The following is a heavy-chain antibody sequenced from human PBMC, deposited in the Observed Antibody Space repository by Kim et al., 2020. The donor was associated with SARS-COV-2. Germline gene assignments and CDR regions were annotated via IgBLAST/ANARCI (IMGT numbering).Heavy chain of an antibody. CDR2: T. D-gene: IGHD6-19*01. V-gene: IGHV4-4*02. J-gene: IGHJ4*02. CDR3: ASLRPLMLRLV. Sequence: TNYNPSLKSRVTISVDKSKNQFSLKLSSVTAADTAVYYCASLRPLMLRLVWGQGTLVTVSS.